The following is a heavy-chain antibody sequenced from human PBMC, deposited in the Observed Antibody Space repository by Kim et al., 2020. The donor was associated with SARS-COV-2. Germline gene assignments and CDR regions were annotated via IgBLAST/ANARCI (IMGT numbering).Heavy chain of an antibody. CDR1: GFTFSSYA. CDR2: ISYDGSNK. Sequence: GGSLRLSCAASGFTFSSYAMHWVRQAPGKGLEWVAVISYDGSNKYYADSVKGRFTISRDNSKNTLYLQMNSLRAEDTAVYYCARDPHYILSYYFDYWGQGTLVTVSS. V-gene: IGHV3-30*04. D-gene: IGHD2-2*02. CDR3: ARDPHYILSYYFDY. J-gene: IGHJ4*02.